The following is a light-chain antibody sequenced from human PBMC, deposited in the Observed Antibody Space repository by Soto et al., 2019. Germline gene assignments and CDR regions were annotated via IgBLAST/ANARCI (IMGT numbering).Light chain of an antibody. J-gene: IGKJ1*01. CDR2: AAS. V-gene: IGKV1-27*01. Sequence: DIQMTQSPSSLSASVGDRVTITCRASQGISNFLAWHQQKPGKVPKLLIYAASTLQSGVPSRFSGSGSETDFTLTITSLQPEDVATYYCQKYNSAPWTFGQGTKVEIK. CDR1: QGISNF. CDR3: QKYNSAPWT.